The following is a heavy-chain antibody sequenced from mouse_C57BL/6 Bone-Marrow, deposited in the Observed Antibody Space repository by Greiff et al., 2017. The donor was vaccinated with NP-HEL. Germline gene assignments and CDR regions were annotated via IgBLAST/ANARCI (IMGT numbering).Heavy chain of an antibody. CDR2: INPNNGGT. CDR1: AYTFTDYN. CDR3: ARLRYYGSRNFDV. V-gene: IGHV1-22*01. Sequence: EVHLVESGPELVKPGASVKMSCKASAYTFTDYNMHWVKQSHGKSLEWIGYINPNNGGTSYNQKFKGKATLTVNKSSSTAYMELRSLTSEDSAVYYCARLRYYGSRNFDVWGTGTTVTVSS. D-gene: IGHD1-1*01. J-gene: IGHJ1*03.